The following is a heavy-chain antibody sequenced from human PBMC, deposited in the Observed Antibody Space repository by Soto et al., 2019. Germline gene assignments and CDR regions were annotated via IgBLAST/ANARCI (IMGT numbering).Heavy chain of an antibody. CDR2: INHSGST. Sequence: SETLSLTSAFYGGSFSGYYWTWIRQPPGTGLEWIGEINHSGSTNYNPSLKSRVTISVDTSKNQFSLRAEDTAVYYCSRIYCSGGNCYFNGFDPWGQGTLVTVSS. J-gene: IGHJ5*02. CDR1: GGSFSGYY. CDR3: SRIYCSGGNCYFNGFDP. V-gene: IGHV4-34*01. D-gene: IGHD2-15*01.